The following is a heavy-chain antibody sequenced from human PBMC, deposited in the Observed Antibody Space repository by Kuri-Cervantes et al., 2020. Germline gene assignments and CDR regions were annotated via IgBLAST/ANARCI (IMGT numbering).Heavy chain of an antibody. CDR1: GFTFSHAW. Sequence: GESLKISCATSGFTFSHAWMSWVRQAPGKGLEWVSSISTSSSYIFYADSVKGRFTISRDNTKNSLYLQMKSLRGEDTAVYYCARAPLTRRGIEDDDAFDIWGQGTMVTVSS. CDR2: ISTSSSYI. V-gene: IGHV3-21*03. CDR3: ARAPLTRRGIEDDDAFDI. D-gene: IGHD3-10*01. J-gene: IGHJ3*02.